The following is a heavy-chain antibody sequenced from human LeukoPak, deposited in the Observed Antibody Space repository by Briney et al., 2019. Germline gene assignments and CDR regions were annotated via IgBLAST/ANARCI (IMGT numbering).Heavy chain of an antibody. CDR1: GDSRSSNSYY. D-gene: IGHD3-3*01. V-gene: IGHV4-39*07. J-gene: IGHJ5*02. CDR3: ARASVHYDFWSGPNWFDP. CDR2: IYYTGNI. Sequence: SETLSLTCTVSGDSRSSNSYYWGWIRQPPGKGLEWIGSIYYTGNIYYNPSLKSRVTISVDTSKNQFSLKLSSVTAADTAVYYCARASVHYDFWSGPNWFDPWGQGTLVTVSS.